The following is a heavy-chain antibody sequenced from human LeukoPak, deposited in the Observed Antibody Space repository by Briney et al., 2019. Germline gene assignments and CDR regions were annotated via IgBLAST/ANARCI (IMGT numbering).Heavy chain of an antibody. CDR1: GFTFSSYW. Sequence: PGGSLRLSCAASGFTFSSYWMSWVRQAPGKGLKWVANIKQDGSEKYYVDSVKGRFTISRDNAKNSLYLQMNSLRAEDTAVYYCARAGYGSGSYSHPIDYWGQGTLVTVSS. CDR2: IKQDGSEK. V-gene: IGHV3-7*03. J-gene: IGHJ4*02. D-gene: IGHD3-10*01. CDR3: ARAGYGSGSYSHPIDY.